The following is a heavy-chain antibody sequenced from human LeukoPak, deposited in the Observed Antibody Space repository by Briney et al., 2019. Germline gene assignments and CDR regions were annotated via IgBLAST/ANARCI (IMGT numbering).Heavy chain of an antibody. D-gene: IGHD3-3*01. V-gene: IGHV4-59*01. Sequence: PSETLSLTCTVSGGSISSYYWSWIRQPPGKGLEWIGYIYYSGSTNYNPSLKSRVTISVDTSKNQFSLKLSSVTAADTAVYYCARVDTTFGVVIPYFDYWGQGTLVTVSS. CDR1: GGSISSYY. CDR2: IYYSGST. CDR3: ARVDTTFGVVIPYFDY. J-gene: IGHJ4*02.